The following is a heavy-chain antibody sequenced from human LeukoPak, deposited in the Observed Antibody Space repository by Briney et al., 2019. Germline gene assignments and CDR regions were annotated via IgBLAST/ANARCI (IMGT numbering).Heavy chain of an antibody. CDR3: AKMQGIAATGDIPY. D-gene: IGHD6-13*01. V-gene: IGHV3-30*18. Sequence: GRSLRLSCAASGFTFSSYGMHWVRQAPGKGLEWVAVISYDGSNKYYADSVKGRFTISRDNSKNTLYLQMNSLRVEDTAVYYCAKMQGIAATGDIPYWGQGTLVTVSS. CDR1: GFTFSSYG. J-gene: IGHJ4*02. CDR2: ISYDGSNK.